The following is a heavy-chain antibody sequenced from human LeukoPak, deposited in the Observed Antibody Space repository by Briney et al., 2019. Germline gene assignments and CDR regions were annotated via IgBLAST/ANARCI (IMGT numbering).Heavy chain of an antibody. CDR3: ARGNLWFGELVY. V-gene: IGHV3-48*01. J-gene: IGHJ4*02. D-gene: IGHD3-10*01. Sequence: PVKGRFTISRDNAKKSLHLQMNSLRAEDTALYYCARGNLWFGELVYWGQGTLVTVSS.